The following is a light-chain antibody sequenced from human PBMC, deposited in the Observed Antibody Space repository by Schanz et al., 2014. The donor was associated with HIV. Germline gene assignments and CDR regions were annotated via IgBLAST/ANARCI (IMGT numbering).Light chain of an antibody. Sequence: EIVMTQSPATLSVSPGERATLSCRASQSVSSNLAWYQQKPGQAPRLLIYGASTRATDIPARFSGSGSGTDFTLTISRLEPEDFAVYYCQQYSNWPPMTFGGGTKVEIK. CDR2: GAS. CDR1: QSVSSN. CDR3: QQYSNWPPMT. J-gene: IGKJ4*01. V-gene: IGKV3-15*01.